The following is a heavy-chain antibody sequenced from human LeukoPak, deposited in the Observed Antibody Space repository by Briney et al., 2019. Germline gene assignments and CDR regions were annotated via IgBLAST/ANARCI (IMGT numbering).Heavy chain of an antibody. Sequence: PGGSLRLSCAASGFTFSSHAMHWVRQAPGKGLEWVAVISYDGSKKYYADSVKGRFTISRDNSKNTLYLQMNSLRAEDTAVYYCASXXGXXXXXFPARFDYWGQGTLVTVTS. V-gene: IGHV3-30*03. D-gene: IGHD6-13*01. CDR1: GFTFSSHA. CDR3: ASXXGXXXXXFPARFDY. J-gene: IGHJ4*02. CDR2: ISYDGSKK.